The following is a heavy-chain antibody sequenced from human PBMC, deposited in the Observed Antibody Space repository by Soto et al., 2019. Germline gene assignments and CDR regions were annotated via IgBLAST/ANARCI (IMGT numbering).Heavy chain of an antibody. CDR1: GYTFTSYA. CDR2: INAGNGNT. D-gene: IGHD5-12*01. V-gene: IGHV1-3*01. Sequence: QVQLVQSGAEVKKPGASVKVSCKASGYTFTSYAMHWVRQAPGQRLEWMGWINAGNGNTKYSQKFQGRVTITRDTSASTAYMELSSLRAEDTAVYYCARADSGYDYFDYWGQGTLGTGSS. J-gene: IGHJ4*02. CDR3: ARADSGYDYFDY.